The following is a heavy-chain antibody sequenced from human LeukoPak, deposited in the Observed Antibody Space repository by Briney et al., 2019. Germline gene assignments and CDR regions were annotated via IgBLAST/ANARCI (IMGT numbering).Heavy chain of an antibody. CDR2: IYYSGST. J-gene: IGHJ4*02. V-gene: IGHV4-59*01. CDR1: GGSISSYY. CDR3: ALQNLRPLQGYYFDY. Sequence: PSETLSLTCTVSGGSISSYYWSWIRQPPGKGLEWIGYIYYSGSTNYNPSLKSRVTMSVDTSKNQFSLKLSSVTAADTAVYYCALQNLRPLQGYYFDYWGQGTLVTVSS. D-gene: IGHD2-15*01.